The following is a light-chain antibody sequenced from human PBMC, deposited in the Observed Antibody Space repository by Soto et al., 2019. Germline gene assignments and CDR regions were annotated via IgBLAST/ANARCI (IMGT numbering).Light chain of an antibody. CDR2: GAS. Sequence: EIVMTQSPATLSVSPGERATLSCRASQSVSSNLAWYQQKPGQAPRFLIYGASTRATGIPARFSGSGSGTDFTLTITRLEPEDSAVYFCQQYTGPPTTFGQGTRLEIK. CDR1: QSVSSN. J-gene: IGKJ5*01. V-gene: IGKV3-15*01. CDR3: QQYTGPPTT.